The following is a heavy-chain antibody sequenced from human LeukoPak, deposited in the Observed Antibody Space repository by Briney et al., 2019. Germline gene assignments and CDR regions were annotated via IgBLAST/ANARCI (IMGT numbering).Heavy chain of an antibody. Sequence: GGSLRLSCAASGFTFSDYYMSWIRQAPGKGLEWVSYISSSGSTIYYADSVKRRFTISRDNAKNSLYLQMSSLRAEDTAVYYCAREGGYSRSPRYAFDIWGQGTIVTVSS. CDR3: AREGGYSRSPRYAFDI. D-gene: IGHD6-13*01. CDR2: ISSSGSTI. J-gene: IGHJ3*02. CDR1: GFTFSDYY. V-gene: IGHV3-11*04.